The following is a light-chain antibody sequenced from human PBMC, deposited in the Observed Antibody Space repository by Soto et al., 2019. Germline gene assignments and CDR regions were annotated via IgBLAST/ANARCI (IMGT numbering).Light chain of an antibody. CDR2: AAS. Sequence: IQMTQSPSSLSASVGDRLTITCRASQSISSYLNWYQKKPGKAPKLLIYAASTLQSGVPSRFSGSGSGRDFTLTISSLQPEDFATYYCLLDYSYFWAFGQGTKVEIK. CDR1: QSISSY. J-gene: IGKJ1*01. CDR3: LLDYSYFWA. V-gene: IGKV1-6*01.